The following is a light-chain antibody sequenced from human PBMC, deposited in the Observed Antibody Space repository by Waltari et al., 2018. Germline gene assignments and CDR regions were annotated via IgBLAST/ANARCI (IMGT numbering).Light chain of an antibody. J-gene: IGLJ3*02. Sequence: QSALTQTASVSGSPGQSITISYTGASTDVGDYNYVSWYQQIPGKAPKVIIYDVTKRPSGVSNRFSGSKSGNSASLSISGLQAEDEAHYYCCSYAGRSTWVFGGGTKVTVL. CDR2: DVT. CDR1: STDVGDYNY. V-gene: IGLV2-14*03. CDR3: CSYAGRSTWV.